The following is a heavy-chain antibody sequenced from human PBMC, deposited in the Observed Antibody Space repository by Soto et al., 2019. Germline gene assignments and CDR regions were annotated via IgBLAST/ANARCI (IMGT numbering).Heavy chain of an antibody. CDR2: ISGSGGST. Sequence: EVQLLESGGGLIQPGGSLRLSCAASGFTFSSYAMSWVRQAPGKGLEWVSVISGSGGSTYYADSVKGRFTISRDNSNNTLYWKMNSVRAEDTGVYYCANSCGWYPTNDYWGQGTLVTVSS. D-gene: IGHD6-19*01. CDR3: ANSCGWYPTNDY. CDR1: GFTFSSYA. J-gene: IGHJ4*02. V-gene: IGHV3-23*01.